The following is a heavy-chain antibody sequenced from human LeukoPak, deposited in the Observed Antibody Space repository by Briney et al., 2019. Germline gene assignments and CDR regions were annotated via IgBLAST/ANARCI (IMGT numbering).Heavy chain of an antibody. D-gene: IGHD6-6*01. CDR3: ARHRAYSSASPFDY. CDR1: GGSISSLY. V-gene: IGHV4-59*08. CDR2: IYYTGST. J-gene: IGHJ4*02. Sequence: SETLSLTCSVSGGSISSLYWSWIRQPPGKGLEWIGYIYYTGSTNYNPSLKSRVTIFVDMSRNQFSLRLSSVTAADTALYYCARHRAYSSASPFDYWGQGALVTVSS.